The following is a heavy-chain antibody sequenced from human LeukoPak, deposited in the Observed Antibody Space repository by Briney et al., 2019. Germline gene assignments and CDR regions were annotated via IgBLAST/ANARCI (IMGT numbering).Heavy chain of an antibody. CDR3: ARQDNDYPYYFDY. CDR2: IHYSGST. CDR1: GGSISGFY. J-gene: IGHJ4*02. Sequence: SETLSLTCTVSGGSISGFYWSWLRQPPGKGLEWIGYIHYSGSTNYNPSLKSRVTISVDTSKNQFSLKLNSVTAADTAVYYCARQDNDYPYYFDYWGQGTPVTVSS. D-gene: IGHD4-11*01. V-gene: IGHV4-59*08.